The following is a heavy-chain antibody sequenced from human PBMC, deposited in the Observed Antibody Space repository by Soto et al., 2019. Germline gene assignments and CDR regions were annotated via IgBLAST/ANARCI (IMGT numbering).Heavy chain of an antibody. Sequence: QVQLVESGGGVVQPGRSLRLSCAASGFTFSSYAMHWVRQAPGKGLEWVAVISYDGSNKYYADSVKGRFTISRDNSNNTRYLQMNNLRAEDTAVYYCAREGGSSSHFDLCGRGTLVTVCS. CDR3: AREGGSSSHFDL. V-gene: IGHV3-30-3*01. CDR2: ISYDGSNK. J-gene: IGHJ2*01. D-gene: IGHD6-13*01. CDR1: GFTFSSYA.